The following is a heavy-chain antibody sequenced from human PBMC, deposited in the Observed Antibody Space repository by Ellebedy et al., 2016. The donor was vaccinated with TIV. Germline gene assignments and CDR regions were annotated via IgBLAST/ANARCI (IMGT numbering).Heavy chain of an antibody. Sequence: PGGSLRLSCEASGLIFSNYGMHWVRQAPGKGLEWVAFIWYDGGNKYYADSVTGRLTIYRDNSKTTVYLQMNNLGAEDTAVFYCARNRHVDRGDCLDYWGQGTLVTVSS. D-gene: IGHD2-21*02. CDR3: ARNRHVDRGDCLDY. V-gene: IGHV3-33*01. CDR1: GLIFSNYG. CDR2: IWYDGGNK. J-gene: IGHJ4*02.